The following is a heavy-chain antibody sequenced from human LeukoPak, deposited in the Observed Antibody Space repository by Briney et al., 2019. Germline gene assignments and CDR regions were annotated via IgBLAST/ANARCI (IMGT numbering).Heavy chain of an antibody. D-gene: IGHD1-14*01. CDR1: GFTFSSYW. CDR3: ARAEGITGTTGPSYYYYYMDV. J-gene: IGHJ6*03. CDR2: INSDGSST. Sequence: GGSLRLSCAASGFTFSSYWMHWVRQAPGKGLVWVSRINSDGSSTSYADSVKGRFTISRDNSKNTLYLQMNSLRAEDTAVYYCARAEGITGTTGPSYYYYYMDVWGKGTTVTVSS. V-gene: IGHV3-74*01.